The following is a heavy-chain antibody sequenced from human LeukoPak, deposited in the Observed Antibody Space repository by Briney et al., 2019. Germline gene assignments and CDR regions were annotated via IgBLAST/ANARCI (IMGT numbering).Heavy chain of an antibody. CDR3: ARGYCSGGSCYSSYYYSYMDV. CDR2: IHYSGST. D-gene: IGHD2-15*01. J-gene: IGHJ6*03. V-gene: IGHV4-39*07. CDR1: GGSISSSSYY. Sequence: PSETLSLTCTVSGGSISSSSYYWGWIRQPPGKGLEWIGSIHYSGSTNYNPSLKSRVTISVDTSKNQFSLKLSSVTAADTAVYYCARGYCSGGSCYSSYYYSYMDVWGKGTTVTVSS.